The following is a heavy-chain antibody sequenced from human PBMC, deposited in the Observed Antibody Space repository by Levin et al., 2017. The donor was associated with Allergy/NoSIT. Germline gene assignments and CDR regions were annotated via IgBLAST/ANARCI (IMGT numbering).Heavy chain of an antibody. CDR1: GFTFNSYA. Sequence: GGSLRLSCAASGFTFNSYAMTWVRQAPGKGLEWVSSISRSGDTTYYADSVKGRLFTSRDNSKNTLYLQMNSLRAEDTALYYCAKESVVDPTGIGSLDYWGQGTLVSVSS. CDR2: ISRSGDTT. V-gene: IGHV3-23*01. CDR3: AKESVVDPTGIGSLDY. D-gene: IGHD3-22*01. J-gene: IGHJ4*02.